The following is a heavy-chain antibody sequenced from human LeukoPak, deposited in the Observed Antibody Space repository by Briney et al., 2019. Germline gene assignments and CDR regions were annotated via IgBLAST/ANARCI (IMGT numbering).Heavy chain of an antibody. CDR1: GFTFSSYA. CDR3: VKDRSDNSSWYLGDY. CDR2: ISGSGGST. D-gene: IGHD6-13*01. V-gene: IGHV3-23*01. Sequence: GGSLRLSCAASGFTFSSYAMSWVRQAPGKGLEWVSAISGSGGSTYYADSVKGRFTISRDNSKNTLYLQMNSLRAEDTAIYYCVKDRSDNSSWYLGDYWGQGTLVAVSS. J-gene: IGHJ4*02.